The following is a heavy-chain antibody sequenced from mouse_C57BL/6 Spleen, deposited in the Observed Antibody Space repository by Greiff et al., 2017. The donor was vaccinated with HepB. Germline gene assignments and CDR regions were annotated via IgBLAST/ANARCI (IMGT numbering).Heavy chain of an antibody. CDR3: AREGGLRGDYAMDY. V-gene: IGHV1-61*01. CDR1: GYTFTSYW. Sequence: QVQLQQPGAELVRPGSSVKLSCKASGYTFTSYWMDWVKQRPGQGLEWIGNIYPSDSETHYNQKFKDKATLTVDKSSSTAYMQLSSLTSEDSAVYYCAREGGLRGDYAMDYWGQGTSVTVSS. D-gene: IGHD3-1*01. CDR2: IYPSDSET. J-gene: IGHJ4*01.